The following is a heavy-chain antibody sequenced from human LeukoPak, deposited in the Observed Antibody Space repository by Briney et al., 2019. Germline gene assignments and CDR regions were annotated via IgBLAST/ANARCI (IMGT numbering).Heavy chain of an antibody. CDR3: AKDRSLSVRHLDY. CDR1: GFTFSSYS. CDR2: IGGPGAPT. J-gene: IGHJ4*02. D-gene: IGHD1-1*01. Sequence: GGSLRLSCVASGFTFSSYSLTWVRQTPEKGLAWVSIIGGPGAPTFYADSVEGRFTISRDNSKNTVYLQMNSLRAEDTTVYYCAKDRSLSVRHLDYWGQGTLVTVSS. V-gene: IGHV3-23*01.